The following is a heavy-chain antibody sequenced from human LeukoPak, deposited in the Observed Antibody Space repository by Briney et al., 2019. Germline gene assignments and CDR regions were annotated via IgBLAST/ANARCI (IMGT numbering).Heavy chain of an antibody. CDR1: GFTFSTCA. Sequence: GGSLRLSCAASGFTFSTCAINWVRQAPGKGLEWVSAISGSGSKTVYADSVKGRFTISRDNPKNTLYLQMNSLRPEDTAVYYCVKEPRGYSFSFDIWGQGTMVTVSS. V-gene: IGHV3-23*01. CDR3: VKEPRGYSFSFDI. J-gene: IGHJ3*02. CDR2: ISGSGSKT. D-gene: IGHD5-18*01.